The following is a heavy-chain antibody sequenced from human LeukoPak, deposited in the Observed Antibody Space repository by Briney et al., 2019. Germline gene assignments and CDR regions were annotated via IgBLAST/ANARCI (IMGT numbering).Heavy chain of an antibody. V-gene: IGHV4-30-4*01. D-gene: IGHD4-17*01. Sequence: SETLSLTCTVSGGSISSGDYYWSWIRQPPGKGLERIGYIYYSGSTYYNPSLKSRVTISVDTSKNQFSLKLSSVTAADTAVYYCARDRVTTLWFDPWGQGTLVTVSS. CDR2: IYYSGST. CDR3: ARDRVTTLWFDP. J-gene: IGHJ5*02. CDR1: GGSISSGDYY.